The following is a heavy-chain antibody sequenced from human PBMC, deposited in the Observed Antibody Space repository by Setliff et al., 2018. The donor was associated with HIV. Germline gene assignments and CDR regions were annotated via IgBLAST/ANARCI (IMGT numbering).Heavy chain of an antibody. CDR2: ITSRRST. V-gene: IGHV4-31*03. CDR1: GVSVNSGGYY. J-gene: IGHJ4*02. D-gene: IGHD3-3*02. CDR3: ARLEKLDDISYFDY. Sequence: SETLSLTCTVSGVSVNSGGYYWNWNRQHQGKGLEWLGHITSRRSTYYNPSLKSRITMSVDTSQNQVSLKLSSVTAAASAVYFCARLEKLDDISYFDYWGQGTQVTVSS.